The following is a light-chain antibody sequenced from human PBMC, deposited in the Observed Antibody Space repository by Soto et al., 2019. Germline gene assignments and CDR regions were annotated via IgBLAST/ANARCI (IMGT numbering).Light chain of an antibody. CDR2: DVS. CDR3: SAYTSSSLV. V-gene: IGLV2-14*01. CDR1: SSDVGGYNY. Sequence: QSALTQPASVSGSPGQSITISCTGTSSDVGGYNYVSWYHQHTGKAPKLMIYDVSNRPSGVSNRFSGSKSGNTSSLTISGLLAEDEADYYCSAYTSSSLVFGTGTKVTVL. J-gene: IGLJ1*01.